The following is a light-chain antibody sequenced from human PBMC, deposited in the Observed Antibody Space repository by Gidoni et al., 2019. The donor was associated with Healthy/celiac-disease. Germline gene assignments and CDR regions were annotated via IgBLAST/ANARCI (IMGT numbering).Light chain of an antibody. CDR3: QAWDSSTGV. Sequence: SYELTQPPSVSVSPGQTASITCSGDKLGDKYACWYQKKPGQSPVLVIYQDSKRPSGIPERFSGPNSGNTATLTISGTKAMDAADYYCQAWDSSTGVFGGGTKLTVL. V-gene: IGLV3-1*01. CDR1: KLGDKY. CDR2: QDS. J-gene: IGLJ2*01.